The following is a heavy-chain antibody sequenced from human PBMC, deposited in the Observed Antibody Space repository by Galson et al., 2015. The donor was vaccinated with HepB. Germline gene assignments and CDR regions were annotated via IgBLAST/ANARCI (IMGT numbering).Heavy chain of an antibody. CDR1: GGSFSGYY. J-gene: IGHJ5*02. CDR3: ARGTFWSGYNLTVRNWFDP. CDR2: INHSGST. V-gene: IGHV4-34*01. D-gene: IGHD3-3*01. Sequence: CAVYGGSFSGYYWSWIRQPPGKGLEWIGEINHSGSTNYNPSLKSRVTISVDTSKNQFSLKLSSVTAADTAVYYCARGTFWSGYNLTVRNWFDPWGQGTLVTVSS.